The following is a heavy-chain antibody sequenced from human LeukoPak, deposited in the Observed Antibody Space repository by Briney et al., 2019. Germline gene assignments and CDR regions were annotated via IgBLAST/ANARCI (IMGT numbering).Heavy chain of an antibody. CDR1: GFTFSRYA. Sequence: GRSLRLSCAASGFTFSRYAVHWVRQAPGKGLEWVAVISYDGSNKDYVDSVKGRFTISRDNSKNTLYLQTNSLRAEDTAVYYCARDSTWLRHFDYWGQGTLVTVSS. CDR2: ISYDGSNK. CDR3: ARDSTWLRHFDY. D-gene: IGHD5-12*01. J-gene: IGHJ4*02. V-gene: IGHV3-30-3*01.